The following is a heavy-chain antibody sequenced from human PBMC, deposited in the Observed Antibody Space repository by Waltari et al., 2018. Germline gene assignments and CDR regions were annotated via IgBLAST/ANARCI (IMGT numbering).Heavy chain of an antibody. Sequence: GRSLRLSCAASGFTFSSYGMHWVRQAPGKGLEWVAVIWYDGSNKYYADSVKGRFTISRDNSKNTLYLQMNSLRAEDTAVYYCARDSPPPAFDIWGQGTMVTVSS. CDR2: IWYDGSNK. J-gene: IGHJ3*02. CDR1: GFTFSSYG. V-gene: IGHV3-33*01. CDR3: ARDSPPPAFDI.